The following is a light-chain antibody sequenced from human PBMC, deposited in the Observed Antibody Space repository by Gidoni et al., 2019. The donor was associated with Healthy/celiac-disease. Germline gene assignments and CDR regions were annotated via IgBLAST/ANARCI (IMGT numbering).Light chain of an antibody. Sequence: SPLTQPASVSRSPGQSITISCTGTSSDVGGSNYVSWYHQHPGKAPKLMIYEVSNRPSGVSHRFSGSTSGNTASLTISGLQAADEADDYCSSYTSSSTRNWVFGGGTKLTVL. CDR2: EVS. V-gene: IGLV2-14*01. CDR3: SSYTSSSTRNWV. CDR1: SSDVGGSNY. J-gene: IGLJ3*02.